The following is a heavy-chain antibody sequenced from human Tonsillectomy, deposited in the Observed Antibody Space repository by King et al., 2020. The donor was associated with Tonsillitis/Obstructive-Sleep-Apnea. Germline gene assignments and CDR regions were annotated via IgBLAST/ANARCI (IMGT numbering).Heavy chain of an antibody. V-gene: IGHV4-39*01. J-gene: IGHJ5*02. Sequence: QLQESGPGLVKPSETLSLTCTVSGGSISSSSYYWGWIRQPPGQGLEWIGSIYYSGSTYYNPSLKSRVTISVDTSKNQFSLKLSSVTAADTAVYYCARHSLGWFDPWGQGTLVTVSS. CDR3: ARHSLGWFDP. CDR2: IYYSGST. D-gene: IGHD7-27*01. CDR1: GGSISSSSYY.